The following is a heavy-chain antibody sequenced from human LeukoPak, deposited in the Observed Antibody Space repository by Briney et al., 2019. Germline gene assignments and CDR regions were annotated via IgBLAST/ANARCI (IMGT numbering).Heavy chain of an antibody. CDR2: IYSSGTT. J-gene: IGHJ4*02. Sequence: GGSLRLSCAASGFNVTTNYMSWVRQAPGKGLEWVSVIYSSGTTYYADSVKGRLTISRDISKNTLSLQMSSLRAEDTAVYYCARGRRDGYNLGYWGQGTLVAVSS. CDR1: GFNVTTNY. V-gene: IGHV3-53*01. CDR3: ARGRRDGYNLGY. D-gene: IGHD5-24*01.